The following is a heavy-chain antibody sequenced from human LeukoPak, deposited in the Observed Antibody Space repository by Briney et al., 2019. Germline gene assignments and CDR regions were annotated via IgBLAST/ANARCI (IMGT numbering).Heavy chain of an antibody. Sequence: ASVKVSCKISGYTLTEISIQWVRQAPGKGLEWMGGFDPKHDETTYAQNFQGRVTMTEDTSADTAYMELSSLRSEDTAVYYCAIDSATWFYDVLTGYAFDIWGQGTMVTVSS. V-gene: IGHV1-24*01. J-gene: IGHJ3*02. CDR2: FDPKHDET. CDR1: GYTLTEIS. CDR3: AIDSATWFYDVLTGYAFDI. D-gene: IGHD3-9*01.